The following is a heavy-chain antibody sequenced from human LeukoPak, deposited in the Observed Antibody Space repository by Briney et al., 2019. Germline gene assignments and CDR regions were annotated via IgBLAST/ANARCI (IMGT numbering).Heavy chain of an antibody. J-gene: IGHJ2*01. D-gene: IGHD2-21*01. CDR2: ISGSGGST. V-gene: IGHV3-23*01. Sequence: GGSLRLSCAASGFIFSSYAMSWVRQAPGKGLEWVSAISGSGGSTYYADSVKGRFTISRDNSKNTLYLQMNSLRAEDTAVYYCAKDPGLSGEGYFDLWGRGTLVTVSS. CDR1: GFIFSSYA. CDR3: AKDPGLSGEGYFDL.